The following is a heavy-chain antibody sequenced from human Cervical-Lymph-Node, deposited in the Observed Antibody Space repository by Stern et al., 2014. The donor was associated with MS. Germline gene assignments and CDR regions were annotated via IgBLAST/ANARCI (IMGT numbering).Heavy chain of an antibody. CDR2: MNPNSGNT. Sequence: QVQLVESGAEVKKPGASVKVSCKASGYTFTSYDINWVRPAPGQGLEWMGWMNPNSGNTGYAQKFQGRVTMTRNTSISTAYMELSSLRSEDTAVYYCASAAAAGIIYYYYGMDVWGQGTTVTVSS. V-gene: IGHV1-8*01. J-gene: IGHJ6*02. D-gene: IGHD6-13*01. CDR1: GYTFTSYD. CDR3: ASAAAAGIIYYYYGMDV.